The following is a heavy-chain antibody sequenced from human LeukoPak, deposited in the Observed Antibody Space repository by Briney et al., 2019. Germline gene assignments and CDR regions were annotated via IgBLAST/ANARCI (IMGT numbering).Heavy chain of an antibody. CDR3: ARDLEDFDSPANDY. J-gene: IGHJ4*01. CDR1: GDSISGYY. D-gene: IGHD2-15*01. Sequence: SETLSLTCTVSGDSISGYYWAWIRQPAGKGLEWIGHIYAPGSSNYSPSFKSRVTMSIDMSNNQFSLRLNSVTAADTAMYYCARDLEDFDSPANDYWGHGTHVIVSP. CDR2: IYAPGSS. V-gene: IGHV4-4*07.